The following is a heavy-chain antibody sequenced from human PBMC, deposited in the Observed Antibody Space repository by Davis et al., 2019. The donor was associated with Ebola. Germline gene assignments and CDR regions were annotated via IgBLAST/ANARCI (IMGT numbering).Heavy chain of an antibody. CDR1: GYTFTNYG. CDR2: INPHNGNT. CDR3: ARAPGQQLVWGGTYYFDY. D-gene: IGHD6-13*01. J-gene: IGHJ4*02. V-gene: IGHV1-18*04. Sequence: ASVKVSCKASGYTFTNYGITWVRQAPGQGLEWMGWINPHNGNTNYAQNVQGRVIMTTDTATTTAYMEVGGLRSDDTAVYYCARAPGQQLVWGGTYYFDYWGQGTLVTVSS.